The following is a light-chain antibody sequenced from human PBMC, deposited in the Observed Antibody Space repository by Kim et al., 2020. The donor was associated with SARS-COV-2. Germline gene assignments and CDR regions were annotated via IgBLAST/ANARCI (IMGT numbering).Light chain of an antibody. Sequence: SLSPGERATLSCRASQSVGSYLAWYKQKPGQAPRLLIYDASNRATGIPARFSGSGSGTDFTLTISSLEPEDFAVYYCQQRSNWLTFGGGTKVDIK. CDR2: DAS. J-gene: IGKJ4*01. CDR1: QSVGSY. V-gene: IGKV3-11*01. CDR3: QQRSNWLT.